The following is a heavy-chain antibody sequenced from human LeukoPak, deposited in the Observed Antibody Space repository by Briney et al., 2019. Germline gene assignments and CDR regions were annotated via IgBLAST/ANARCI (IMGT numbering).Heavy chain of an antibody. CDR2: MNPNSGNT. CDR3: ARSMATGDAFDI. Sequence: ASVKVSCKASGYTFTSYDINWVRQATGQGLEWMGWMNPNSGNTGYAQKLQGRVTMTTDTSTSTAYMELRSLRSDDTAVYYCARSMATGDAFDIWGQGTMVTVSS. D-gene: IGHD5-24*01. CDR1: GYTFTSYD. J-gene: IGHJ3*02. V-gene: IGHV1-8*01.